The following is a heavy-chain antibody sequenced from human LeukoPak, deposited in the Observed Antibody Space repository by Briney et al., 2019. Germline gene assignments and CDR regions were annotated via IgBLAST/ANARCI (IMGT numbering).Heavy chain of an antibody. CDR1: GGSISSSDYY. CDR3: ATAPVRGVPGGDAFDI. CDR2: IYYSGST. J-gene: IGHJ3*02. V-gene: IGHV4-31*03. Sequence: SETLSLTCTVSGGSISSSDYYWNWIRQHPGKGLEWIGYIYYSGSTYYNPSIKSRVTISVDTSKNQFSLKMNSVTAADTAVYYCATAPVRGVPGGDAFDIWGQGTVVSVSS. D-gene: IGHD3-10*01.